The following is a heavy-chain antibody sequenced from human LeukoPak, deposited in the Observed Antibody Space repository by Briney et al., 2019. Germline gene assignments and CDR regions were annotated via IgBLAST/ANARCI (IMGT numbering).Heavy chain of an antibody. CDR2: IYSGGST. CDR3: ATDRYYYYGMDV. J-gene: IGHJ6*02. V-gene: IGHV3-66*01. CDR1: GFTVSSNY. Sequence: PGGSLRLSCAASGFTVSSNYMSWVRQAPGKGLEWVSVIYSGGSTYYADSVEGRFTISRDNSKNTLYLQMNSLRAEDTAMYYCATDRYYYYGMDVWGQGTTVTVSS.